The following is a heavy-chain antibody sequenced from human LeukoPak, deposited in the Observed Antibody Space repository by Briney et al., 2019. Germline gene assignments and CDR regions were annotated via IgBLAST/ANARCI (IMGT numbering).Heavy chain of an antibody. CDR2: IYSGGST. CDR3: VRDFVSSSWMGY. V-gene: IGHV3-53*01. Sequence: PGGSLRLSCAASGFTVSSNYMSLVRPAPGKGLEWVSVIYSGGSTYYADSVKGRFNISRDNSKNTLYLQMNSLRVEDTAVYYCVRDFVSSSWMGYWGQGTLVTVSS. CDR1: GFTVSSNY. D-gene: IGHD6-13*01. J-gene: IGHJ4*02.